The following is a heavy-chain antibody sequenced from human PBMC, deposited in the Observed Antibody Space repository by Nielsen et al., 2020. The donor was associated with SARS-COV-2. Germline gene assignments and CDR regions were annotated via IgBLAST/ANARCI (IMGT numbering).Heavy chain of an antibody. CDR2: INHSGST. J-gene: IGHJ6*02. CDR3: ARGGIDYGDYVGNYYYYGMDV. CDR1: GGSISSSSYY. V-gene: IGHV4-39*07. Sequence: SETLSLTCTVSGGSISSSSYYWGWIRQPPGKGLEWIGEINHSGSTKYNPSLKSRVTISVDTSKNQFSLKLSSVTAADTAVYYCARGGIDYGDYVGNYYYYGMDVWGQGTTVTVSS. D-gene: IGHD4-17*01.